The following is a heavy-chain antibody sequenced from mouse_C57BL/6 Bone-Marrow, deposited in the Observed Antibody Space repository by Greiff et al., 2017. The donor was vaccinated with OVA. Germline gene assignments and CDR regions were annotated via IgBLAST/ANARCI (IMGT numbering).Heavy chain of an antibody. Sequence: VQLQQPGAELVKPGASVKLSCKASGYTFTSYWMQWVKQRPGQGLEWIGQIDPSASSTNYNQKFKGKAPLTVDTSSSTAYLQLSSLTSEDSAVYYCARAWLPAWFAYWGQGTLVTVSA. CDR1: GYTFTSYW. CDR2: IDPSASST. CDR3: ARAWLPAWFAY. V-gene: IGHV1-50*01. J-gene: IGHJ3*01. D-gene: IGHD2-2*01.